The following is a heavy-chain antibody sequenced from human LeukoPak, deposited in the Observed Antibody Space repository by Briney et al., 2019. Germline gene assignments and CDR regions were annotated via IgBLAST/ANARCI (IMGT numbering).Heavy chain of an antibody. CDR1: GFTFGVYG. CDR3: AKGADGSVTCFTYVDS. J-gene: IGHJ4*02. CDR2: ISDSGGST. V-gene: IGHV3-23*01. D-gene: IGHD3-10*01. Sequence: GGSLGLSCAASGFTFGVYGMSWFRQAPGKGLEWVSGISDSGGSTDYAASVKGRFTISRANSQNTLYLQMNSLRAAVTAVYYCAKGADGSVTCFTYVDSWGQGTLVTVSS.